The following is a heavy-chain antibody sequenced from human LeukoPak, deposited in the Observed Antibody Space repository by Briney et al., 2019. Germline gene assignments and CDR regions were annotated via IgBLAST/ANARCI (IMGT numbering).Heavy chain of an antibody. Sequence: GGSLRLSCAASGFTFSSYWMRWVRHAPGKGLVWVSRINTDGSSTSYADSVKGRFTISRDNAKNTLYLQMKSLRAEDTAVYYCARSYLGATTVYYFDYWGQGTLVTVSS. CDR1: GFTFSSYW. D-gene: IGHD1-26*01. CDR2: INTDGSST. V-gene: IGHV3-74*01. J-gene: IGHJ4*02. CDR3: ARSYLGATTVYYFDY.